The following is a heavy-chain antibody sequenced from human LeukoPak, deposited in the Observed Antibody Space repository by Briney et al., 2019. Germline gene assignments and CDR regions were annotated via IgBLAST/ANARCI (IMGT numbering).Heavy chain of an antibody. V-gene: IGHV3-23*01. J-gene: IGHJ4*02. CDR3: AKRVSENYSEY. D-gene: IGHD4-23*01. Sequence: GGSLRLSCAASGFTFSSYAMSWVRQAPGKGLEWVSSISGGGTSTFYADSVKGRFTISRDNSKNTLWLQMNSLRAEDTAMYYCAKRVSENYSEYWGQGTLVTVSS. CDR1: GFTFSSYA. CDR2: ISGGGTST.